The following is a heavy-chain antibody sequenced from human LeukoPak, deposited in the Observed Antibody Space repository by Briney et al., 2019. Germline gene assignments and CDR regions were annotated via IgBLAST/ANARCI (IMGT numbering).Heavy chain of an antibody. CDR3: AIQAQDGTNNWFDP. Sequence: SETLSLTCTVSGGSISGLYCSWIRQPPGKGLEWIGNIYTSGSTNHNPSLKSRVTISIDTSKNQFSLTLSSVTAADTAVYYCAIQAQDGTNNWFDPWGQGTLVTVSS. V-gene: IGHV4-4*09. J-gene: IGHJ5*02. CDR1: GGSISGLY. CDR2: IYTSGST. D-gene: IGHD1-7*01.